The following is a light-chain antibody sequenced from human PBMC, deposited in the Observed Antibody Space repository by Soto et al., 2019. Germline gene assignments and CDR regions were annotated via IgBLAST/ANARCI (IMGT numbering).Light chain of an antibody. CDR2: EGD. CDR3: SSYTTSTSFIL. J-gene: IGLJ2*01. CDR1: SSDVGNYNL. V-gene: IGLV2-14*02. Sequence: QSVLTQPASVSGSPGQSITISCTGTSSDVGNYNLVSWYQQYPGKAPKLMIYEGDKRPSGVSNRFSGSKSGNTASLTISGLQAEDEAYYYCSSYTTSTSFILFGGGTKLTVL.